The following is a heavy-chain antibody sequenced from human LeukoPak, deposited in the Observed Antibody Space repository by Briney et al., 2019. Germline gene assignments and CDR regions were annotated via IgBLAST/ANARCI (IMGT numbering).Heavy chain of an antibody. J-gene: IGHJ2*01. V-gene: IGHV4-34*01. D-gene: IGHD3-16*02. CDR2: INHSGST. Sequence: GSLRLSCAASGFTFDDYGMSWIRQPPGKGLEWIGEINHSGSTNYNPSLKSRVTISVDTSKNQFSLKLSSVAAADTAMYYCAREPYDYVWGSYRPAEAWYFDLWGRGTLVTVSS. CDR3: AREPYDYVWGSYRPAEAWYFDL. CDR1: GFTFDDYG.